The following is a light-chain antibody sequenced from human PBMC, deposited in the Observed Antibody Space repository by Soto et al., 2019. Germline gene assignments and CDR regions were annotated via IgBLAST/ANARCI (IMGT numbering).Light chain of an antibody. V-gene: IGKV3-15*01. J-gene: IGKJ1*01. CDR2: GAS. CDR1: QSVSSN. CDR3: QQYNDWPPYRT. Sequence: EVLLTQSPAPLSVSPGERATLSCRASQSVSSNLAWYQQKPGQAPRLLIYGASTRATGIPARFSGSGSGTEFNLTISSLQSEDFAVYYCQQYNDWPPYRTFGQGTNVEIK.